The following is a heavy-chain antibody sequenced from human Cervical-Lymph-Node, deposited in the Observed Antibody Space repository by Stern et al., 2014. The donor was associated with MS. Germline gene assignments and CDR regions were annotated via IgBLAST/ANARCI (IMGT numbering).Heavy chain of an antibody. J-gene: IGHJ4*02. CDR3: ARATSDYIWGSYRYLDY. V-gene: IGHV1-69*01. CDR2: IIPMLGIA. CDR1: GGTFSSYT. Sequence: VRLVESGAEVKTPGSSVKVSCKASGGTFSSYTIGWVRPAPGQGIEWMGGIIPMLGIANYAEKFQGRVTITADESTSTAYMDLSTLRSEDTAVYYCARATSDYIWGSYRYLDYWGQGTQVTVSS. D-gene: IGHD3-16*02.